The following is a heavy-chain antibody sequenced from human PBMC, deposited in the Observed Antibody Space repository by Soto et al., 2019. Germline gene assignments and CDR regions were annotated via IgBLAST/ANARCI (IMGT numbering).Heavy chain of an antibody. CDR3: ASGLMITFGGGGSSGYAY. V-gene: IGHV1-46*01. CDR1: GYTFTSYY. Sequence: QVQLVQSGAEVKKPGASVKVSCKASGYTFTSYYMHWVRQAPGQGLEWMGIINPSGGSTSYAQKFQGRGNMTRDTATSTVYMELSSLRSEDTAVYYCASGLMITFGGGGSSGYAYWGQGTLVTVSS. CDR2: INPSGGST. J-gene: IGHJ4*02. D-gene: IGHD3-16*01.